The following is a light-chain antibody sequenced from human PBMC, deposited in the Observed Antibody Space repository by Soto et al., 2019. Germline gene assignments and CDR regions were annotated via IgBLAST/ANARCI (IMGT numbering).Light chain of an antibody. Sequence: QSVLTQPPSVSGAPGQSVTISCTGSRSDIGAGFDVHWYQQLPGAAPKLLIYGNTKRPSGVPDRFSGSKSGTSASLAISGLQTEDEADYYCSSYASSTSLYVFGTGTKVTVL. CDR3: SSYASSTSLYV. V-gene: IGLV1-40*01. CDR1: RSDIGAGFD. CDR2: GNT. J-gene: IGLJ1*01.